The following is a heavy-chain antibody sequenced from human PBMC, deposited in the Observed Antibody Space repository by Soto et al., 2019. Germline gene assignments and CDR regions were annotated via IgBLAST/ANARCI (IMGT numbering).Heavy chain of an antibody. J-gene: IGHJ6*02. V-gene: IGHV1-69*05. CDR2: IIPINRVA. Sequence: GASVKVSCKASGGTFTTYGISWVRQAPGQGLEWMGGIIPINRVAHNAQTSQGRVNLTRDASTGTAYMELSSLRSDDTAVYYCVRGSTPGALAGVPFYYYAMDVWGQGTTVTVSS. CDR3: VRGSTPGALAGVPFYYYAMDV. D-gene: IGHD2-15*01. CDR1: GGTFTTYG.